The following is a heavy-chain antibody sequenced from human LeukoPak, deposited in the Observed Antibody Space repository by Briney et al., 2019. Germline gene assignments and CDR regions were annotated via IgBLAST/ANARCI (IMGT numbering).Heavy chain of an antibody. CDR1: GYSFTSYW. D-gene: IGHD1-26*01. J-gene: IGHJ3*02. V-gene: IGHV5-10-1*04. CDR3: ARRVAGSYHDAFDI. CDR2: IDPSDSYT. Sequence: GESLKISCKGSGYSFTSYWISWVRQMPGKGLEWTGRIDPSDSYTNYSPSFQGQVTISADKSISTAYLQWSSLRASDTAMYYCARRVAGSYHDAFDIWGQGTMVTVSS.